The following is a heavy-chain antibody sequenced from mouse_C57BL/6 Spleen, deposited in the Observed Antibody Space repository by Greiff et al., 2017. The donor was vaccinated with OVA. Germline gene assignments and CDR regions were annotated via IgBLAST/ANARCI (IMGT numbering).Heavy chain of an antibody. CDR2: ISSGSSTI. D-gene: IGHD1-1*01. V-gene: IGHV5-17*01. CDR3: ARSGAVVAPFGY. CDR1: GFTFSDYG. Sequence: EVKLVESGGGLVKPGGSLKLSCAASGFTFSDYGMHWVRQAPEKGLEWVAYISSGSSTIYYADTVKGRFTISRDNAKNTLFLQMTSLRSEDTAMYYCARSGAVVAPFGYWGQGTTLTVSS. J-gene: IGHJ2*01.